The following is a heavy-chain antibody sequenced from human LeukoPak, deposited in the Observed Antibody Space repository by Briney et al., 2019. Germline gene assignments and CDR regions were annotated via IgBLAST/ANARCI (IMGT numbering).Heavy chain of an antibody. D-gene: IGHD3-10*01. V-gene: IGHV3-23*01. CDR1: GFPLSSYA. J-gene: IGHJ5*02. Sequence: GGSLRLSCAASGFPLSSYAMSWVRQASGKGLEWVSATSSSDPGTYYADSVRGRFTISRDNSKNTLYLQLNSLRVEDAGVYYCARDPVRGVYNWFDPWGQGTLVTVSS. CDR3: ARDPVRGVYNWFDP. CDR2: TSSSDPGT.